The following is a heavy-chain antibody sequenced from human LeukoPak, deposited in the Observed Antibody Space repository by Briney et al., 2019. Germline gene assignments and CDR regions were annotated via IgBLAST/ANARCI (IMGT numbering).Heavy chain of an antibody. V-gene: IGHV3-53*01. CDR3: ARRAGAYSHPYDY. CDR2: IYGDNT. D-gene: IGHD4/OR15-4a*01. J-gene: IGHJ4*02. Sequence: PAGGSLRLSCAASGFTVSSNYMSWVRQAPGKGLEWVSFIYGDNTHYSDSVKGRFTISRDNSKNTLYLQMNSLRAEDTAVYYCARRAGAYSHPYDYWGQGTLVTVSS. CDR1: GFTVSSNY.